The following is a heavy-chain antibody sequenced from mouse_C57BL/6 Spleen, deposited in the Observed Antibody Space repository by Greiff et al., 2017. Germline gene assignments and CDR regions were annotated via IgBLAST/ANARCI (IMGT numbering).Heavy chain of an antibody. CDR3: ARGGSSYRFAY. D-gene: IGHD1-1*01. V-gene: IGHV1-69*01. CDR2: IDPSDSYT. J-gene: IGHJ3*01. Sequence: QVQLKQPGAELVMPGASVKLSCKASGYTFTSYWMHWVKQRPGQGLEWIGEIDPSDSYTNYNQKFKGKSTLTVDKSSSTAYMQLSSLTSEDSAVYYCARGGSSYRFAYWGQGTLVTVSA. CDR1: GYTFTSYW.